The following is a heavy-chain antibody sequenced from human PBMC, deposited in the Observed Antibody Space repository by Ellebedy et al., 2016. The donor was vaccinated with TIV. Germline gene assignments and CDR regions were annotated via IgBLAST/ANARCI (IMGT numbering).Heavy chain of an antibody. CDR1: GGTFNSHA. CDR3: ARGGAYYHRYFDD. Sequence: SVKVSCKASGGTFNSHAISWVRQAPGQGLEWMGGITGMFRTVNYAQKFQGRVTITADEFMTTAYMEPSSLRSEDTAVYYCARGGAYYHRYFDDWGQGTLVTVSS. D-gene: IGHD3-10*01. V-gene: IGHV1-69*13. CDR2: ITGMFRTV. J-gene: IGHJ4*02.